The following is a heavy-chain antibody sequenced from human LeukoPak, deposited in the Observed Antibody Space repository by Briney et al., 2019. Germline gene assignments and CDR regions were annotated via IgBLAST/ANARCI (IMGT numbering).Heavy chain of an antibody. D-gene: IGHD6-25*01. J-gene: IGHJ4*02. CDR1: GFIFSSYG. V-gene: IGHV3-48*04. CDR3: ARASGGDFDY. Sequence: PGGSLRLSCAVSGFIFSSYGIHWVRQAPGKGLEWVSYISSSGSTIYYADSVKGRFTISRDNAKNSLYLQMNSLRAEDTAVYYCARASGGDFDYWGQGTLVTVSS. CDR2: ISSSGSTI.